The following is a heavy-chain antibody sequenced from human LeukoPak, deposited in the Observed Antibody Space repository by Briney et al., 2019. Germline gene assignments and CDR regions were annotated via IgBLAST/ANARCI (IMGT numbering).Heavy chain of an antibody. CDR3: ARGPYYDILTGYYKNYYYYGMDV. J-gene: IGHJ6*02. CDR2: ISSNGGST. CDR1: GFTFSSYV. D-gene: IGHD3-9*01. V-gene: IGHV3-64*04. Sequence: GGSLRLSCSASGFTFSSYVMHWVRQAPGKGLEYVSVISSNGGSTDYADSVKGRFTISRDNSKKTVYLQMNSLRAEDTAVYYCARGPYYDILTGYYKNYYYYGMDVWGQGTTVTVSS.